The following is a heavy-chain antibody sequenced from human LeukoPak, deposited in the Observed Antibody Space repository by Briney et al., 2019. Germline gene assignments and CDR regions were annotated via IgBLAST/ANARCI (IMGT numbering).Heavy chain of an antibody. CDR2: INTDGRIT. J-gene: IGHJ4*02. CDR3: TRDGGSFRDFDY. V-gene: IGHV3-64*02. CDR1: GFSFRNYA. D-gene: IGHD1-26*01. Sequence: PGGSLRLSCVASGFSFRNYAIHWVRQAPGKGLEYVSVINTDGRITYYADSVKGRFTISRDNSKNTVYLQMGSLRGEDMAVYYCTRDGGSFRDFDYWGQGALVTVSS.